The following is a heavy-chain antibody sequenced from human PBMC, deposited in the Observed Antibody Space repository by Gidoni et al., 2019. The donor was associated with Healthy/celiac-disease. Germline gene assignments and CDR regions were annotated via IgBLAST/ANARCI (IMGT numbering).Heavy chain of an antibody. Sequence: QVQLVESGGGLVKPGGSLRLSCAASGFTFIDYYMSWIRQAPGKGLEWVSYISSSSSYTNYADSVKGRFTISRDNAKNSLYLQMNSLRAEDTAVYYCARAGYCSGGSCPNWFDPWGQGTLVTVSS. V-gene: IGHV3-11*06. D-gene: IGHD2-15*01. CDR2: ISSSSSYT. CDR3: ARAGYCSGGSCPNWFDP. CDR1: GFTFIDYY. J-gene: IGHJ5*02.